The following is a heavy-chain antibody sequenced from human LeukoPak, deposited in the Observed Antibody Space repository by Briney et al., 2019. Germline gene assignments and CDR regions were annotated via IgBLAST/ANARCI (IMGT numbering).Heavy chain of an antibody. CDR3: AKGPRRERGGYSYGPHDY. Sequence: GGSLRLSCAASGFTFSSYAMHWVRQAPGKGLEWVAVISYDGSNKYYADSVKGRFTISRDNSKNTLYLQMNSLRAEDTAVYYCAKGPRRERGGYSYGPHDYWGQGTLVTVSS. CDR2: ISYDGSNK. J-gene: IGHJ4*02. CDR1: GFTFSSYA. D-gene: IGHD5-18*01. V-gene: IGHV3-30*04.